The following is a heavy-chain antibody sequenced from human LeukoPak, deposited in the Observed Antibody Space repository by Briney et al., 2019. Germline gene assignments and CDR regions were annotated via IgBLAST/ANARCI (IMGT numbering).Heavy chain of an antibody. CDR2: IYHGGST. CDR3: ARHSGLRSPFDP. J-gene: IGHJ5*02. CDR1: GGSISNDDYS. D-gene: IGHD3-3*01. Sequence: SETLSLTCAVSGGSISNDDYSWSWIRQPPGKGLEWIGHIYHGGSTYYNPSLKSRVTMSVDGSKNQFSLKLSSVTAADTSVYYCARHSGLRSPFDPWGQGTLVTVSS. V-gene: IGHV4-30-2*01.